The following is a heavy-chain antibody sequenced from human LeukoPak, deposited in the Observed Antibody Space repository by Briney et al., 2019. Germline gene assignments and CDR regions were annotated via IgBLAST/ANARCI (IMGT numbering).Heavy chain of an antibody. Sequence: PSETLSLTCTVFGGSISTYYWTWIRQPPGKGLEWIGYIYYSGSTNYNPSLKSRVTISVDTSKNQFSLKLSSVTAADTAVYYCARSIAVTINYYYYGMDVWGQGTTVTVSS. CDR1: GGSISTYY. J-gene: IGHJ6*02. CDR2: IYYSGST. V-gene: IGHV4-59*08. CDR3: ARSIAVTINYYYYGMDV. D-gene: IGHD6-19*01.